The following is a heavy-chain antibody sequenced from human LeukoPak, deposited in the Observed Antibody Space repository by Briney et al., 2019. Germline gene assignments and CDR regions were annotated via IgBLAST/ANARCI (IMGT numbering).Heavy chain of an antibody. V-gene: IGHV1-69*04. CDR1: GYTFTSYG. CDR2: IIPILGIA. D-gene: IGHD3-3*01. Sequence: SVKVSCKASGYTFTSYGISWVRQAPGQGLEWMGRIIPILGIANYAQKFQGRVTITADKSTSTAYMELSSLRSEDTAVYYCARGKTYYDFWSGYTNGMDVWGQGTTVTVSS. J-gene: IGHJ6*02. CDR3: ARGKTYYDFWSGYTNGMDV.